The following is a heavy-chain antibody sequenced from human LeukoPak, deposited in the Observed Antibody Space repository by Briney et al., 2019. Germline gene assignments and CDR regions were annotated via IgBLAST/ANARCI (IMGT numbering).Heavy chain of an antibody. J-gene: IGHJ4*02. Sequence: SETLSLTCTVSGGSISSGDYYWSWIRQPPGKGLEWIGYIYYSGSTYYNPPLKSRVTISVDTSKNQFSLKLSSVTAADTAVYYCARASSSWYGGEFDYWGQGTLVTVSS. CDR3: ARASSSWYGGEFDY. V-gene: IGHV4-30-4*01. D-gene: IGHD6-13*01. CDR1: GGSISSGDYY. CDR2: IYYSGST.